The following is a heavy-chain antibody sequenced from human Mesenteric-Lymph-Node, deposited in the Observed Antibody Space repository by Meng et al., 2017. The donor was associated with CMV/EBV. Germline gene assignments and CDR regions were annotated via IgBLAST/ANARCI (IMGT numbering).Heavy chain of an antibody. V-gene: IGHV3-48*03. CDR1: GFTFSSYE. CDR2: ISSSGSTI. J-gene: IGHJ3*02. CDR3: AREDSLDAFDI. Sequence: GESLKISCAASGFTFSSYEMIWVRQAPGKGLEWVSYISSSGSTIYYADSVKGRFTISRDNPKNSLFLQMNSLRAEDTAVYYCAREDSLDAFDIWGQGTMVTVSS.